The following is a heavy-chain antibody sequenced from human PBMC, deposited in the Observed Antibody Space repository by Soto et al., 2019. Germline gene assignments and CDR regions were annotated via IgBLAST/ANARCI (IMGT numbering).Heavy chain of an antibody. V-gene: IGHV1-3*05. D-gene: IGHD6-19*01. J-gene: IGHJ4*02. CDR2: ISAGNGNT. CDR1: GYTFTSYA. Sequence: QVQLVQSGAEEKKPGASVKVSCKASGYTFTSYAMHWVRQAPGQRLEWMGWISAGNGNTKYSQKFQGRVTITRDTXASTAYMELSSLRSEDTAVYYCARSPGGWLYYGDYWGQGTLVTVSS. CDR3: ARSPGGWLYYGDY.